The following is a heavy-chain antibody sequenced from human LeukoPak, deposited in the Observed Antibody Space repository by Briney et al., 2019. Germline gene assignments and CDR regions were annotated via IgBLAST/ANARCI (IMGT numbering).Heavy chain of an antibody. CDR3: ARLHALGAEEFDP. D-gene: IGHD3-16*01. V-gene: IGHV4-59*11. CDR1: GGSLSGHY. Sequence: SETLSLTCTVSGGSLSGHYWSWIRQPPGKGLEWIGYIRYSGSTNYNPSLKSRITISVDTPNNLFSLSLTSVTAADTGVYYCARLHALGAEEFDPWGQGTLVTVSS. CDR2: IRYSGST. J-gene: IGHJ5*02.